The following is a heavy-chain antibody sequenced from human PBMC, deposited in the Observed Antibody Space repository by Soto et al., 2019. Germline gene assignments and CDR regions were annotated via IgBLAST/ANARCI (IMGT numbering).Heavy chain of an antibody. CDR1: GFTVSDS. Sequence: GGSLRLSCSVAGFTVSDSMSWVRQAPGKGLECVSFIHSDGSTHYTDSVRGRFTISRDNSKNTPYLQMDRLRVDDTAVYFCARDASGPFDYWGQGTLVTVSS. CDR3: ARDASGPFDY. D-gene: IGHD6-19*01. J-gene: IGHJ4*02. V-gene: IGHV3-53*01. CDR2: IHSDGST.